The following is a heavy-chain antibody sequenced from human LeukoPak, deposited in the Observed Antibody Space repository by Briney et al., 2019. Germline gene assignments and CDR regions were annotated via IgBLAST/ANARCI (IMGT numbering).Heavy chain of an antibody. J-gene: IGHJ4*02. CDR3: IAGRY. D-gene: IGHD3-9*01. V-gene: IGHV3-15*05. CDR1: GLTFTNAW. CDR2: IQVKTDGGTT. Sequence: GGSLRLSCAASGLTFTNAWMSWVRQAPGKGLEWVARIQVKTDGGTTEYAAPVKGRFTVSSENSNNTLYLQMSSLKTEDTAVYYCIAGRYWGQGTLVTVSS.